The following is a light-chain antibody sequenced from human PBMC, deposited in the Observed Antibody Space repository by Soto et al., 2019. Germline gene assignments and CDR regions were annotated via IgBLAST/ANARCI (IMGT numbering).Light chain of an antibody. CDR2: EVS. CDR3: MQGTHWPWT. CDR1: ESLIHSDGSTY. Sequence: DVVMTQSPLSLPVTLGQPASISCRSSESLIHSDGSTYLSWFQQRPGQSPRRRISEVSHRDSGVPDRFGGCGSVSDFTLKISGLEAEDVGVYYCMQGTHWPWTFGQGTEVDSK. V-gene: IGKV2-30*02. J-gene: IGKJ1*01.